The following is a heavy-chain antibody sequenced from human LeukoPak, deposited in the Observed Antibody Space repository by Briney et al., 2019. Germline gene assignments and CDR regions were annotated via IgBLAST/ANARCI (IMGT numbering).Heavy chain of an antibody. D-gene: IGHD3-22*01. V-gene: IGHV3-48*03. J-gene: IGHJ3*02. CDR2: ISSSGSTI. CDR1: GFTFSSYE. CDR3: ASLPYYYDSSGDAFDI. Sequence: GGSLRLSCAASGFTFSSYEMNWVRQAPGKGLEWVSYISSSGSTIYYADSVKGRFTISRDNAKNSLYLQMNSLRAEDTAVYYCASLPYYYDSSGDAFDIWGQGTRATVSS.